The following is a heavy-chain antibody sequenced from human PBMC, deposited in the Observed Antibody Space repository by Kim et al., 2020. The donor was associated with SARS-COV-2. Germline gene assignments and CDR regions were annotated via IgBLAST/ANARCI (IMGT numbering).Heavy chain of an antibody. V-gene: IGHV3-21*01. CDR3: AGSLRFLEWLTGDAFDI. CDR1: GFTFSSYS. D-gene: IGHD3-3*01. Sequence: GGSLRLSCAASGFTFSSYSMNWVRQAPGKGLEWVSSISSSSSYIYYADSVKGRFTISRDNAKNSLYLQMNSLRAEDTAVYYCAGSLRFLEWLTGDAFDIWGQGTMVTVSS. J-gene: IGHJ3*02. CDR2: ISSSSSYI.